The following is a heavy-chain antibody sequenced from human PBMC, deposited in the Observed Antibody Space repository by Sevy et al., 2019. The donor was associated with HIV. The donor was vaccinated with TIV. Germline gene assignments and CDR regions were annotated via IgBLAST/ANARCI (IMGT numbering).Heavy chain of an antibody. J-gene: IGHJ5*02. CDR1: GFIFNDYY. V-gene: IGHV3-11*01. D-gene: IGHD3-3*01. Sequence: GGSLRLSCAASGFIFNDYYMTWIRQAPGKGLEWISYISPGGDSIFYVDSVKGRFTISRDNAKNSLYLEMNSLTSEDTAGYYCAGAFLSDFWSGSTIENNWFDPWGQGTLVTVSS. CDR3: AGAFLSDFWSGSTIENNWFDP. CDR2: ISPGGDSI.